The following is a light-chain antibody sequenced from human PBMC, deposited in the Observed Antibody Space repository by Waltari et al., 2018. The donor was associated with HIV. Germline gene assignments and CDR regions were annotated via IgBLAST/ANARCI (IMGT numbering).Light chain of an antibody. CDR2: KTS. CDR1: QTISVW. V-gene: IGKV1-5*03. J-gene: IGKJ3*01. CDR3: QQYESYPFN. Sequence: DIEMTQSPSTLSASVGDRVTITCRASQTISVWLAWYQQKPGRAPQLLMYKTSALESGVSSRFRGSGSGTEFTLTINSLQPDDFATYYCQQYESYPFNFGPGTKVDLK.